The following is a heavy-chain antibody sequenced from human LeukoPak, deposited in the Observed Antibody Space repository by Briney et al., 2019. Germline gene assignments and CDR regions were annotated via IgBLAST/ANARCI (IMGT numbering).Heavy chain of an antibody. CDR3: ARGGLTFGGN. J-gene: IGHJ4*02. D-gene: IGHD1-14*01. CDR2: INHSGST. Sequence: PSETLSLTCAVYGGSFSGYYWSWIRQPPGKGLEWIGEINHSGSTNYNPSLKSRVTISVDKSKNQFSLKLSSVTAADTAVYYCARGGLTFGGNWGQGTLVTVSS. CDR1: GGSFSGYY. V-gene: IGHV4-34*01.